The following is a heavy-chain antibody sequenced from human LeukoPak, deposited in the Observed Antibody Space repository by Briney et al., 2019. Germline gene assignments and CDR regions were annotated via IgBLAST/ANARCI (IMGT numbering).Heavy chain of an antibody. D-gene: IGHD3-3*02. CDR2: IKKDGGEH. Sequence: PGGSLRLSCAASGFTFSTCWMTWVRQAPGKGLEWVANIKKDGGEHYYADSVKGRFTISRENAKNSLYLQMNSLSAEDTAIYYCARVLEGDWGQGTLVFVSS. CDR1: GFTFSTCW. J-gene: IGHJ4*02. V-gene: IGHV3-7*05. CDR3: ARVLEGD.